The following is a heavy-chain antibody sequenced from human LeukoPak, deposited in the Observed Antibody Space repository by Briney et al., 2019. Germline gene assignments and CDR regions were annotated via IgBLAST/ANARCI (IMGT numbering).Heavy chain of an antibody. CDR3: ARLGDSTSRLYYFDY. Sequence: SETLSLTCTVSGGSISSYYWSWIRQLPGKGLEWIGYISYSGSTYYNPSLKSRVTISVDTSKSQFSLKLSSVTAADTAVYYCARLGDSTSRLYYFDYWGQGTLVTVSS. J-gene: IGHJ4*02. D-gene: IGHD6-6*01. CDR2: ISYSGST. V-gene: IGHV4-59*08. CDR1: GGSISSYY.